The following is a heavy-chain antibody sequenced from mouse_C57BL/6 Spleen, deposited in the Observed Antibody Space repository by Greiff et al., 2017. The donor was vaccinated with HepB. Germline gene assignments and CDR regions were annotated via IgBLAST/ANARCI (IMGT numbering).Heavy chain of an antibody. Sequence: EVKLVESGGGLVQPGGSLSLSCAASGFTFTDYYMSWVRQPPGKALEWLGFIRNKANGYTTEYSASVKGRFTISRDNSQSILYLQMNALRAEDSATYYCARYDDYDGGGFDYWGQGTTLTVSS. V-gene: IGHV7-3*01. CDR1: GFTFTDYY. CDR3: ARYDDYDGGGFDY. CDR2: IRNKANGYTT. D-gene: IGHD2-4*01. J-gene: IGHJ2*01.